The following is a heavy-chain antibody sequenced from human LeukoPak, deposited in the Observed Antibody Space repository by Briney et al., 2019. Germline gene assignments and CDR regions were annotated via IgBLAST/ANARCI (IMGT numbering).Heavy chain of an antibody. CDR3: ARGRASSGWWVDY. J-gene: IGHJ4*02. Sequence: GVSVKVSCKASGYTFTRYYMHWVRQAPGQGLEWMGWINPNSGGTNYAQKFQGRVTMTRDTSISTAYMELSRLRSDDTAVYYCARGRASSGWWVDYWGQGTLVTVSS. CDR1: GYTFTRYY. CDR2: INPNSGGT. V-gene: IGHV1-2*02. D-gene: IGHD6-19*01.